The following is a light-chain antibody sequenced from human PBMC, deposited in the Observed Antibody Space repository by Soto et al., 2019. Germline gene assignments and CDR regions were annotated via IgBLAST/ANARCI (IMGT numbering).Light chain of an antibody. J-gene: IGLJ1*01. CDR1: SSHVGAYIY. CDR3: SSYSDSDTKV. V-gene: IGLV2-14*03. Sequence: QSARPQPSSLSGSPGQSITISCGGTSSHVGAYIYVSWYQQYPGKAPKLIIYEVNNRPSGVSGRFSGSKSDTTAYLTISGLQAEDEADYYCSSYSDSDTKVFGTGTKVTVL. CDR2: EVN.